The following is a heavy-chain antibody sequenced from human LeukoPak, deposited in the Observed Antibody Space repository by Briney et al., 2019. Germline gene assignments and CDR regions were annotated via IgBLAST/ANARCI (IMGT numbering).Heavy chain of an antibody. CDR1: GFTFNRYW. CDR2: IKQDGSEK. D-gene: IGHD6-19*01. CDR3: IVLAVAGTLGFDY. J-gene: IGHJ4*02. Sequence: GGSLRLSCAASGFTFNRYWMSWVRQAPGKGLEWVANIKQDGSEKYYVDSVKGRFTISRDNAKNSLYLQMNSLRAEDTAVYYCIVLAVAGTLGFDYWGQGTLVTVSS. V-gene: IGHV3-7*01.